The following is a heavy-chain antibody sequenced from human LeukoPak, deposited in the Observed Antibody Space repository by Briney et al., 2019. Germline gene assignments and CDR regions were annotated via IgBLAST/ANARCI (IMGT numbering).Heavy chain of an antibody. J-gene: IGHJ4*02. CDR3: AKVPISYSSGLFDY. D-gene: IGHD6-19*01. V-gene: IGHV3-33*06. CDR2: IWYDGNNK. Sequence: GGSLRLSCAASGFTFSSYGMHWVRQAPGKGLEWVAVIWYDGNNKYYADSVKGRFTISRDSSKNTLFLQMNSLRAEDTAVYFCAKVPISYSSGLFDYWGQGTLVTVSS. CDR1: GFTFSSYG.